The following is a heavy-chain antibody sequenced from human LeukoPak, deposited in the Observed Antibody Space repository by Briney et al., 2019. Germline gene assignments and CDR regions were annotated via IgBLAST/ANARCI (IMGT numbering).Heavy chain of an antibody. D-gene: IGHD6-25*01. CDR1: GFTFNDYY. CDR3: ARQQTSAATGGFDF. Sequence: GGSLRLSCAASGFTFNDYYMTWIRQAPGKGLEWVPYISSPGSYTIFADSVKGRFTISRDNAKNSLYLQMSNLRAEDTALYYCARQQTSAATGGFDFWGQGTLVTVSS. CDR2: ISSPGSYT. J-gene: IGHJ4*02. V-gene: IGHV3-11*06.